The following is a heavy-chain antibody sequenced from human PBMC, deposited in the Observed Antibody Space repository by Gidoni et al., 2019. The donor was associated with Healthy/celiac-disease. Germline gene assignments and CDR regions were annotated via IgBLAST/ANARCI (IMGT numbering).Heavy chain of an antibody. D-gene: IGHD1-26*01. Sequence: QVQLVESGGGVVQPGRSLRLSCAASGFPFSGYGMHWVRQAPGKGLEWVAVISYDGSNKYYADSVKGRFTISRDNSKNTLYLQMNSLRAEDTAVYYCAKDSTVYYYYYGMDVWGQGTTVTVSS. CDR1: GFPFSGYG. J-gene: IGHJ6*02. CDR2: ISYDGSNK. CDR3: AKDSTVYYYYYGMDV. V-gene: IGHV3-30*18.